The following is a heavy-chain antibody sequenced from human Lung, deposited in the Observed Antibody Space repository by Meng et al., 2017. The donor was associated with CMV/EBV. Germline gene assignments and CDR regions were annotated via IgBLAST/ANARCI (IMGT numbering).Heavy chain of an antibody. Sequence: SETLSLXXTVSGCSISSSSYYWGWIRQPPGKGLEWIGSIYYSGSTYYNPSLKSRVTISVDTSKNQFSLKLSSVTAADTAVYYCARSHSSGWPFDYWGQGTLVTVSS. CDR2: IYYSGST. D-gene: IGHD6-19*01. CDR3: ARSHSSGWPFDY. J-gene: IGHJ4*02. CDR1: GCSISSSSYY. V-gene: IGHV4-39*07.